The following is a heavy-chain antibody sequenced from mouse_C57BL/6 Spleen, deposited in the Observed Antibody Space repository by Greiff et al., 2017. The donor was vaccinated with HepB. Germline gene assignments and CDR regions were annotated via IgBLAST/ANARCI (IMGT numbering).Heavy chain of an antibody. J-gene: IGHJ3*01. CDR2: INPSSGYT. D-gene: IGHD2-4*01. CDR3: ARTYYEYDEGFAY. Sequence: VQLQQSGAELAKPGASVKLSCKASGYTFTSYWMHWVKQRPGQGLEWIGYINPSSGYTKYNQKFKDKATLTADKSSSTAYMQLSSLTYEDSAVYYCARTYYEYDEGFAYWGQGTLVTVSA. CDR1: GYTFTSYW. V-gene: IGHV1-7*01.